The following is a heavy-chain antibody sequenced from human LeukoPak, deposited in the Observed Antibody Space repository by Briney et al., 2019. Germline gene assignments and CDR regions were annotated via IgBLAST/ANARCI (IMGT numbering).Heavy chain of an antibody. D-gene: IGHD7-27*01. CDR3: GRAQLGIRY. Sequence: GGSLRLPCTASGFTFGDYAMSWVRQAPGKGLEWVGFIRSKAYGGTTEYAASVKGRFTISRDDSKSIVYLQMNSLKTEDTGVYYCGRAQLGIRYWGQGTLVTVSS. V-gene: IGHV3-49*04. CDR1: GFTFGDYA. CDR2: IRSKAYGGTT. J-gene: IGHJ4*02.